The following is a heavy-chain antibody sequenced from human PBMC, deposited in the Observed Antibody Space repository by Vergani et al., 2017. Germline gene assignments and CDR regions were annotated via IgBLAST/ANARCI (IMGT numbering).Heavy chain of an antibody. D-gene: IGHD3-10*01. CDR2: IYYSGST. CDR3: ARAPSNYYGSGSDDYNPYYYEGMDV. Sequence: QVQLQESGPGLVKPSQTLSLTCTVSVGSISSGDYYWSWIRQPPGKGLEWIGYIYYSGSTYYNPSLKSRVTISVDTSKNQFSLKLSSVTAADTAVYYCARAPSNYYGSGSDDYNPYYYEGMDVWGPGTTVTVSS. J-gene: IGHJ6*02. V-gene: IGHV4-30-4*08. CDR1: VGSISSGDYY.